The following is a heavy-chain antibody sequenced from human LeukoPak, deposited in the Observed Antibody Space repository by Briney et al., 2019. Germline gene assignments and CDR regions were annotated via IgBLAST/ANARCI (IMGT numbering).Heavy chain of an antibody. D-gene: IGHD2-15*01. Sequence: GESLKVWYKGSGYSVTIYWMGWVRQMPGKGLGCGGIIYAGDSDTRYSPSFHGQVTISADKSISSAYLQWSSLKASDTAMYYCARLDYVVVVAATLNGAFDIWGQGTMVTVSS. CDR1: GYSVTIYW. J-gene: IGHJ3*02. CDR3: ARLDYVVVVAATLNGAFDI. V-gene: IGHV5-51*01. CDR2: IYAGDSDT.